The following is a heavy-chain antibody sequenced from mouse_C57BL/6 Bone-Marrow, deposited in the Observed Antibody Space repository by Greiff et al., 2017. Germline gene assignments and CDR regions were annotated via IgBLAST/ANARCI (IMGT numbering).Heavy chain of an antibody. J-gene: IGHJ3*01. CDR2: IDPRIGDT. CDR3: ATPQYSPAWFDY. D-gene: IGHD6-1*01. Sequence: QVQLQQPGAELVRPGASVKLSCKASGYTFTRYEMRWVKQTPGQGLEWIGAIDPRIGDTAYNQKFKGKATLTADKSSSTAYIELRSLTSEDSAVYYCATPQYSPAWFDYWGQGTTVTVSA. CDR1: GYTFTRYE. V-gene: IGHV1-15*01.